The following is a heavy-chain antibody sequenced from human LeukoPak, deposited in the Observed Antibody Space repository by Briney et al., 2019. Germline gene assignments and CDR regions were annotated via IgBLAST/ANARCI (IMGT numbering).Heavy chain of an antibody. CDR1: GFTFNSYG. CDR2: IRYDGSNK. J-gene: IGHJ4*02. CDR3: AKDPSGSYSSYYFDY. V-gene: IGHV3-30*02. Sequence: PGGSLRLSCAASGFTFNSYGMHWVRQAPGKGLEWVAFIRYDGSNKDYVDSVKGRFTISRDNSKNTMYLQMNSLRAEDTAVYYCAKDPSGSYSSYYFDYWGQGTLVTVSS. D-gene: IGHD1-26*01.